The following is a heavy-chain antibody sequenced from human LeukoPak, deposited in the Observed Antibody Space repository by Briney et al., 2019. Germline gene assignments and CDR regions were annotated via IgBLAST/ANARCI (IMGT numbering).Heavy chain of an antibody. CDR3: ARVSGGRSQGRFDY. Sequence: SETLSLTCTVSGGSISSGSYYWSWLRQPAGKGLEWIGRIYTSGSTNYNPSLKSRVTISVDTSKNQFSLKLSSVTAADTAVYYCARVSGGRSQGRFDYWGQGTLVTVSS. CDR2: IYTSGST. CDR1: GGSISSGSYY. D-gene: IGHD1-26*01. J-gene: IGHJ4*02. V-gene: IGHV4-61*02.